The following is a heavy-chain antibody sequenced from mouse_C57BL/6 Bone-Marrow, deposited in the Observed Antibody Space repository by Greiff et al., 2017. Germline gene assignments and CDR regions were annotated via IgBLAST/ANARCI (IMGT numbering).Heavy chain of an antibody. CDR2: IDPANGNT. D-gene: IGHD1-1*01. V-gene: IGHV14-3*01. CDR3: ARITTVRTWYFDG. J-gene: IGHJ1*03. Sequence: VQLQQSVAELVRPGASVKLSCTASGFNFKNTYMHWVKQRPEQGLEWIGRIDPANGNTNYSPKFPGMATITADTSSNTAYLQLSSLTSEDTAIYYCARITTVRTWYFDGWGTGTTVTVSS. CDR1: GFNFKNTY.